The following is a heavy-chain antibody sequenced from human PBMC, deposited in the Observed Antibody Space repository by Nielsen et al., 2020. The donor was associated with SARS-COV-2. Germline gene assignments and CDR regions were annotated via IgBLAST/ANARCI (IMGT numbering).Heavy chain of an antibody. D-gene: IGHD3-22*01. CDR3: ARDLRYYYDSSGYYPPGY. Sequence: WIRQPPGKGLEWVAVISYDGSNKYYADSVKGRFTISRDNSKNTLYLQMNSLRAEDTAVYYCARDLRYYYDSSGYYPPGYWGQGTLVTVSS. CDR2: ISYDGSNK. V-gene: IGHV3-30*04. J-gene: IGHJ4*02.